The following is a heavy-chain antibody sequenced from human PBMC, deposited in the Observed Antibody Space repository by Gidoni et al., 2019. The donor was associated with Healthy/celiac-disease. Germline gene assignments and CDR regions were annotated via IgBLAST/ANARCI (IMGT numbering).Heavy chain of an antibody. Sequence: EVQLVQSGAEVKKPGESLKLSCKGSGYSFTSYWIGWVRQMPGKGLEWMGIIYPGDSDTRYSPSFQGQVTISADKSISTAYLQWSSLKASDTAMYYCARHMSAAGPLGGYYGMDVWGQGTTVTVSS. CDR3: ARHMSAAGPLGGYYGMDV. CDR1: GYSFTSYW. V-gene: IGHV5-51*01. CDR2: IYPGDSDT. D-gene: IGHD6-13*01. J-gene: IGHJ6*02.